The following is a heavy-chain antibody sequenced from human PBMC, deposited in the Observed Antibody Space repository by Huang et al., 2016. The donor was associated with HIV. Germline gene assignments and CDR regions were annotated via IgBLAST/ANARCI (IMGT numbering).Heavy chain of an antibody. CDR3: ARWEAAADNNWFDP. CDR2: IIPIFGTP. Sequence: QVQLVQSGAEVRKPGSSVKVSCRASGGTFSRCGISWVRQAPGQGLEWMGGIIPIFGTPNYAQKCQGRVTITADESTSTAYMELSSLRSEDTAVYYCARWEAAADNNWFDPWGQGTLVTVSS. V-gene: IGHV1-69*01. D-gene: IGHD6-13*01. CDR1: GGTFSRCG. J-gene: IGHJ5*02.